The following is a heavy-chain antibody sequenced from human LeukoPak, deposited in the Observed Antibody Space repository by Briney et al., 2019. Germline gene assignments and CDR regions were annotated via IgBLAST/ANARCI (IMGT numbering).Heavy chain of an antibody. Sequence: GGSLRLSCAASGFTFDNYAMAWVRQAPGKGLEWVSAIRLSDGYTYYADSVQGRFIISRDTSKNTVSLQMNSLTGDDTALYYCARVAGSYSIRPFDFWGQGTVVIVSS. J-gene: IGHJ4*02. D-gene: IGHD1-26*01. CDR2: IRLSDGYT. V-gene: IGHV3-23*01. CDR1: GFTFDNYA. CDR3: ARVAGSYSIRPFDF.